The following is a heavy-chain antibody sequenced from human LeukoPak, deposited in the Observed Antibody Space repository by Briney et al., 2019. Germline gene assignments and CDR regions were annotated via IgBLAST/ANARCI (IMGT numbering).Heavy chain of an antibody. J-gene: IGHJ4*02. CDR3: AKGTYSSSPRDN. CDR1: GFTFSSCA. V-gene: IGHV3-23*01. Sequence: PGGSLRLSCAASGFTFSSCATSWVRQAPGKGLEWVSAISGSGGSTYYAGSVKGRFTISRDNSKNTLFLQMNSLRAEDTAVYYCAKGTYSSSPRDNWGQGTLVTVSS. D-gene: IGHD6-6*01. CDR2: ISGSGGST.